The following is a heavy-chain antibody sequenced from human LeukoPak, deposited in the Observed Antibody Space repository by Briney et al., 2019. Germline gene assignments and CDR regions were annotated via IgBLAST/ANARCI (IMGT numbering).Heavy chain of an antibody. Sequence: GGSLRLSCAASGFTFSSYAMSWVRQAPGKGLEWVSAISGSGANTYYADSVKGRFTISRDNSKNTLYVQMNSLRAEDMAVYYCAKEERITGPYFDYWGQGALVTVSS. V-gene: IGHV3-23*01. CDR1: GFTFSSYA. CDR2: ISGSGANT. CDR3: AKEERITGPYFDY. D-gene: IGHD3-16*01. J-gene: IGHJ4*02.